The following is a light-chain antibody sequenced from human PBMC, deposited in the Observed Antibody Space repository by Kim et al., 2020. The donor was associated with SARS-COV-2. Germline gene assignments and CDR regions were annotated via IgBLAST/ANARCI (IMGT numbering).Light chain of an antibody. CDR1: QSVSSY. J-gene: IGKJ2*01. Sequence: EIVLTQSPATLSLSPGERATLSCRASQSVSSYLAWYQQKPGQAPRLLIYDASNRATGIPARFSGSGSGTDFTLTISSLEPEDFAVYYCQQRSNWPTIGQGTKLEI. V-gene: IGKV3-11*01. CDR3: QQRSNWPT. CDR2: DAS.